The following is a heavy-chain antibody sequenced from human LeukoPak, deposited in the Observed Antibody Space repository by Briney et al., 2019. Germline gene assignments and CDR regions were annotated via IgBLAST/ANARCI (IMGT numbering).Heavy chain of an antibody. J-gene: IGHJ4*02. CDR1: GFTFSSYS. Sequence: GGSLRLSCAASGFTFSSYSMNWVRQGPGKGLEWVSSISSSSSNIYYADSVKGRFTISRDNAKNSLYLQMNSLRAEDTAVYYCASALGIAVAGTGGYWGQGTLVTVSS. D-gene: IGHD6-19*01. CDR3: ASALGIAVAGTGGY. V-gene: IGHV3-21*01. CDR2: ISSSSSNI.